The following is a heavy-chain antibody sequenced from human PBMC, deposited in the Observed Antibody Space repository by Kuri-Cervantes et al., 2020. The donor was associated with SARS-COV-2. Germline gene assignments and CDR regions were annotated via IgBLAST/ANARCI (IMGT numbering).Heavy chain of an antibody. D-gene: IGHD6-13*01. V-gene: IGHV4-39*01. CDR2: IYYSGST. CDR1: GGSISSSSYY. CDR3: ARRNSPYSGSSYYFDY. J-gene: IGHJ4*02. Sequence: SETLSLTCTVSGGSISSSSYYWGWIRQPPGKGLEWIGSIYYSGSTYYNPSLKSRVTISVDTSKNQFSLKLSSVTAADTAVYYCARRNSPYSGSSYYFDYWGQGTLVTVSS.